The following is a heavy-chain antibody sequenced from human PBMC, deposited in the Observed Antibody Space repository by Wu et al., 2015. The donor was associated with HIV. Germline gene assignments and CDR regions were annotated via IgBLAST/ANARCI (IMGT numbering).Heavy chain of an antibody. CDR3: VRVGPPGAKTSYDY. Sequence: QVQLVQSGAEVKKPGASVKVSCKASGYSFTGYYMHWVRQAPGQGLQWIGWMRPESGGRGYNEMFQGRVTITWDTTISTVYMELSSLRDDDSAVYYCVRVGPPGAKTSYDYWGQGTLVSVSS. CDR2: MRPESGGR. CDR1: GYSFTGYY. D-gene: IGHD1-14*01. V-gene: IGHV1-2*02. J-gene: IGHJ4*01.